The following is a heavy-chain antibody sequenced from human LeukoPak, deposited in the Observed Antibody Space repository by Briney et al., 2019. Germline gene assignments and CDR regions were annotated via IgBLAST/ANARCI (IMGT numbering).Heavy chain of an antibody. V-gene: IGHV4-39*07. J-gene: IGHJ3*02. CDR2: IYYSGST. D-gene: IGHD2-21*02. Sequence: SETLSLTCTVSGGSISSSSYYWGWIRQPPGKGLEWIGSIYYSGSTYYNPSLKSRVTISVDTSKNQFSLKLSSVTAADTAVYYCTRGRDPGDAFDIWGQGTVVTVSS. CDR1: GGSISSSSYY. CDR3: TRGRDPGDAFDI.